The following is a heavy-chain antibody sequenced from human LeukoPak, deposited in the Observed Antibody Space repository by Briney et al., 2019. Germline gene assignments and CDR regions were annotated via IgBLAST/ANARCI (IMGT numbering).Heavy chain of an antibody. J-gene: IGHJ4*02. D-gene: IGHD2-2*01. CDR2: ISYDGSNK. CDR3: ARGGIVVVGNYFDY. CDR1: GFTFSSYA. V-gene: IGHV3-30-3*01. Sequence: GGSLRLSCAASGFTFSSYAMHWVRQAPGKGLEWVAVISYDGSNKYYADSVKGRFTISRDNSKNTLYLQMNSLRAEDTAVYYCARGGIVVVGNYFDYWGQGTLVTVSS.